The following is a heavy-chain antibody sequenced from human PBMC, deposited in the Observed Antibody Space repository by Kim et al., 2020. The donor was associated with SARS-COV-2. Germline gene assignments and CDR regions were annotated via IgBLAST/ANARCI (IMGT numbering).Heavy chain of an antibody. D-gene: IGHD2-15*01. J-gene: IGHJ5*02. CDR1: GYTFTSYD. CDR3: ARGPPRVVAGRYNWFDP. CDR2: MNPNSGNT. V-gene: IGHV1-8*01. Sequence: ASVKVSCKASGYTFTSYDINWVRQATGQGLEWMGWMNPNSGNTGYAQKFQGRVTMTRNTSISTAYMELSSLRSEDTAVYYCARGPPRVVAGRYNWFDPWGQGTLVTVSS.